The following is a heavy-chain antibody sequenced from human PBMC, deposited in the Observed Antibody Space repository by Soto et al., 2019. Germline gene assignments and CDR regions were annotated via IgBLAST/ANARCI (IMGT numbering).Heavy chain of an antibody. CDR3: ARDPMYSSSWYYYFDY. J-gene: IGHJ4*02. CDR1: GFTFSSYG. D-gene: IGHD6-13*01. V-gene: IGHV3-33*01. Sequence: GGSLRLSCAASGFTFSSYGMHWVRQAPGKGLEWVAVIWYDGSNKYYADSVKGRFTISRDNSKNTLYLQMNSLRAEDTAVYYCARDPMYSSSWYYYFDYWGQGTLVTVSS. CDR2: IWYDGSNK.